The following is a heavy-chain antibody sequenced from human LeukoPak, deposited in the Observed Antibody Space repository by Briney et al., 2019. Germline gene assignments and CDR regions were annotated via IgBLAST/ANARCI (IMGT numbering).Heavy chain of an antibody. CDR1: GASISSSSYY. D-gene: IGHD2/OR15-2a*01. CDR2: IYYSGST. Sequence: PSETLSLTCTVSGASISSSSYYWGWIRQPPGKGLEWIGNIYYSGSTYYNPSLRSRVTMSLDTSKNQFSLTLSSVTAADTAVYYCAAGFEVSYEIFNAFALWGQGTLVTVSS. J-gene: IGHJ3*01. V-gene: IGHV4-39*07. CDR3: AAGFEVSYEIFNAFAL.